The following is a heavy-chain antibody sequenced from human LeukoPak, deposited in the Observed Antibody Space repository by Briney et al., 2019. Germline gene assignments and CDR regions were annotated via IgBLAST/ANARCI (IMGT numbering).Heavy chain of an antibody. D-gene: IGHD5-18*01. CDR3: ARVQLWSDY. CDR1: GFTFSYYN. CDR2: ISSSNTI. Sequence: GGSLRLSCAASGFTFSYYNMNWVRQAPGKGLEWVSYISSSNTIYYADSVKGRFTISRDNAKNSLYLQMNSLRAADTAVYYCARVQLWSDYWGQGTLVTVSS. V-gene: IGHV3-69-1*01. J-gene: IGHJ4*02.